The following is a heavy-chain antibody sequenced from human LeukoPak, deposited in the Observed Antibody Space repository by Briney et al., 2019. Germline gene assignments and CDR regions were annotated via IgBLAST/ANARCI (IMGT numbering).Heavy chain of an antibody. CDR2: ISSNGGST. V-gene: IGHV3-64D*09. D-gene: IGHD1-26*01. Sequence: GGSLRLSCSASGFXFSSYTIHWVRQAPGKGLESVSAISSNGGSTYYADSVKGRFTISRDNSKNTLYLQMSSLRAEDTAVYYCVRGGSWSPFDYWGQGTLVTVSS. J-gene: IGHJ4*02. CDR3: VRGGSWSPFDY. CDR1: GFXFSSYT.